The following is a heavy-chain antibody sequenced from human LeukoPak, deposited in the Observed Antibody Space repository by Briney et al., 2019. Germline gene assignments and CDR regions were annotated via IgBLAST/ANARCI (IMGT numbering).Heavy chain of an antibody. D-gene: IGHD3-22*01. CDR2: ISYDGSNK. Sequence: GRSLRLSCAASGFTFSSYGMHWVRQAPGKGLEWVAVISYDGSNKYYADSVKGRFTISRDNSKNTLYLQMNSLRAEDTAVYYCAKDSYDSSGYHSFDYWGQGTLVTVSS. CDR3: AKDSYDSSGYHSFDY. V-gene: IGHV3-30*18. J-gene: IGHJ4*02. CDR1: GFTFSSYG.